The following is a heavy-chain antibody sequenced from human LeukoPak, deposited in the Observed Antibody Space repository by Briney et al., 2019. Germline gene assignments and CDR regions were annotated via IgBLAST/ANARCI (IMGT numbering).Heavy chain of an antibody. J-gene: IGHJ4*02. CDR2: IYPGDADT. D-gene: IGHD3-22*01. CDR1: GCSFTSYW. V-gene: IGHV5-51*01. CDR3: ARGRDSYYYDSSGTAYYFDY. Sequence: GESLQISCKGSGCSFTSYWIGWGRQMPGKGLEWMGIIYPGDADTRYSPSFQGQGTISADKYSSTAYLQWSSLKASDTAMYYCARGRDSYYYDSSGTAYYFDYWGQGTLVTVSS.